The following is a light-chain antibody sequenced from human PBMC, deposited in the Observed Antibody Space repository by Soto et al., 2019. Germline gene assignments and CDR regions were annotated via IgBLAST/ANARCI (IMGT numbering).Light chain of an antibody. CDR1: QNVSSSY. V-gene: IGKV3-20*01. CDR2: GAS. J-gene: IGKJ2*01. CDR3: QQYGSSPQT. Sequence: EVVLTQSPATLSLSPGERATLSCRASQNVSSSYLAWYQQKPGQAPRLLISGASSRATGISDRFSGSGSGTDFTLTISRLEPEDFAVYYCQQYGSSPQTFGQGTKLEIK.